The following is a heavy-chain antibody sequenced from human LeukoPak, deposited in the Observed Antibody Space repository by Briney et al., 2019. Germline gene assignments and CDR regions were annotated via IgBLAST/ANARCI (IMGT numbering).Heavy chain of an antibody. Sequence: GASVTVFCKASGYTFTGYYMHRVRQAPGQGLEWMGIITPIAGTTNYAPKFQGRVTMTRDTSTSTVYMELSGLRSEDTAIYYCARLFSIAAAGEGYWGQGTLVTVSS. V-gene: IGHV1-46*01. CDR3: ARLFSIAAAGEGY. CDR1: GYTFTGYY. D-gene: IGHD6-13*01. CDR2: ITPIAGTT. J-gene: IGHJ4*02.